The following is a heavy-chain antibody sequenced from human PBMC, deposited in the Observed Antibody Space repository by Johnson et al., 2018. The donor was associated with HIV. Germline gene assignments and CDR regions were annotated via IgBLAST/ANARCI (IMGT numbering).Heavy chain of an antibody. J-gene: IGHJ3*02. V-gene: IGHV3-20*04. Sequence: VQLVESGGGAVRPGGSLRISCAASGFTFDDYGMSWVRQAPGKGLERVPGINWSGGSTGYADSMKGRFTISRDNARNSLYLQMNSLRAEDTAIYYCARAYSYGAFDIWGLGTKVTVSS. CDR2: INWSGGST. D-gene: IGHD5-18*01. CDR3: ARAYSYGAFDI. CDR1: GFTFDDYG.